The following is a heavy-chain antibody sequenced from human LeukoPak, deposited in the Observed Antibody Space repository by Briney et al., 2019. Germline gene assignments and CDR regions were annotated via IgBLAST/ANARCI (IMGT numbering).Heavy chain of an antibody. J-gene: IGHJ5*02. D-gene: IGHD5-18*01. CDR1: GFSLSTSGMR. Sequence: SGPALVKPTQTLTLTCTFSGFSLSTSGMRVSWIRQPPGKALEWLARIDWDDDRYYSTSLKTRLTISKDTSKSQVVLTMTNMDPVDTATYYCARIRTRDSYGYKGSGWFDPWGQGTLVTVSS. CDR3: ARIRTRDSYGYKGSGWFDP. V-gene: IGHV2-70*04. CDR2: IDWDDDR.